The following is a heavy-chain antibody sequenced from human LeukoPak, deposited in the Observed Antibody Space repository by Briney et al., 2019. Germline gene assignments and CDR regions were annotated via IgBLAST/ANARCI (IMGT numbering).Heavy chain of an antibody. V-gene: IGHV3-30*04. Sequence: GRSLRLSCAASEFTFSNYPMHWVRQAPGKGLEWVAVVSYDGGTKYYANSMRGRFTISRDNFKNTLYLEMNSLRTEDTAVYYCARDPIVGYGDYFDYWGQGSLVTVSS. D-gene: IGHD4-17*01. CDR2: VSYDGGTK. CDR1: EFTFSNYP. CDR3: ARDPIVGYGDYFDY. J-gene: IGHJ4*02.